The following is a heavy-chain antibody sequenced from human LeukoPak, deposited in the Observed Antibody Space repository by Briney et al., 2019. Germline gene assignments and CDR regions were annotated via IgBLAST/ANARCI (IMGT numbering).Heavy chain of an antibody. CDR3: ARGEITMVRGVIITKSPFDY. Sequence: PSQTLSLTCTVSGGSISSGSYYWSWLRQPAGKGLEWIGRIYTSGSTNYNPSLKSRVTISVDTSKNQFSLKLSSVTAADTAVYYCARGEITMVRGVIITKSPFDYWGQGTLVTVSS. CDR2: IYTSGST. D-gene: IGHD3-10*01. J-gene: IGHJ4*02. V-gene: IGHV4-61*02. CDR1: GGSISSGSYY.